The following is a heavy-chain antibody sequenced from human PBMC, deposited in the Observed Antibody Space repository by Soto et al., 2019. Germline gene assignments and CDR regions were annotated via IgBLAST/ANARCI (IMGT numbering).Heavy chain of an antibody. D-gene: IGHD6-19*01. J-gene: IGHJ4*02. Sequence: PSETLSLTCSFSCGSIIGSYWSWIRQSPGKGLEWLGYVYYTGSTNYSPSLRSRVSISVDTSKNEFSLRLSSVTAADTAVYFCARSVAVPGAHIGYWGQGNQVTVSS. CDR2: VYYTGST. CDR1: CGSIIGSY. V-gene: IGHV4-59*01. CDR3: ARSVAVPGAHIGY.